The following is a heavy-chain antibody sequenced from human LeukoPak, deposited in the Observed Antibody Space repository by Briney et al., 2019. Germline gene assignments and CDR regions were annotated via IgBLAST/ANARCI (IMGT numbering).Heavy chain of an antibody. J-gene: IGHJ6*02. CDR2: INSDGSST. CDR3: ARATSYSNYGMDV. V-gene: IGHV3-74*01. D-gene: IGHD4-11*01. CDR1: GFTFSKHW. Sequence: GGSLRLSCAASGFTFSKHWMHWVRQVPGKGLVWVSRINSDGSSTSYADSVKGRFTVSRDNAKNTLYLQMNSLRAEDTAVHYCARATSYSNYGMDVWGQGTTVTVSS.